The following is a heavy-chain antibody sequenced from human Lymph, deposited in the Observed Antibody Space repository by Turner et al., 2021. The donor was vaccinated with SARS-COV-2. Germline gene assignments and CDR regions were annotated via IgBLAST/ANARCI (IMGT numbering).Heavy chain of an antibody. D-gene: IGHD1-1*01. J-gene: IGHJ6*02. V-gene: IGHV3-53*01. CDR1: GFIVSSNY. CDR3: ARDLQLYGMDV. CDR2: IYSGGST. Sequence: EVQLVEPGGGLIQPGGSLRLSCAASGFIVSSNYMTWVRQAPGKGLEWVSLIYSGGSTYYADSVKCRFTISRDNSKNTLYLQMNSLRAEDTAVYYCARDLQLYGMDVWGQGTTVTVSS.